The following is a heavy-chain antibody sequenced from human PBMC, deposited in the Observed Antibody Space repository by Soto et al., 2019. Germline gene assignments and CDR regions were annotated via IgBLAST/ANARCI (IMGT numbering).Heavy chain of an antibody. V-gene: IGHV3-53*01. Sequence: GGSLRLSCTASGLSVRNNYMSWVRQAPGMGLEWVSVIYNDGTTYYADSVKGRFTLSRDTSKNTLSLQMDSLRAEDTAVYYCVRPLPSGRNYGMDVWGQGTTVTVS. CDR2: IYNDGTT. J-gene: IGHJ6*02. D-gene: IGHD3-10*01. CDR3: VRPLPSGRNYGMDV. CDR1: GLSVRNNY.